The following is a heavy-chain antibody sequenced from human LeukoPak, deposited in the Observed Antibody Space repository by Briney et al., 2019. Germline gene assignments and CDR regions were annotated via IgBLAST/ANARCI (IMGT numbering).Heavy chain of an antibody. V-gene: IGHV4-59*01. Sequence: PSETLSLTCTVSGGSISSYYWSWIRQPPGKGLEWIGYIYYSGSTNYNPSLKSRVTISVDTSKNQFSLKLSSVTAADTAVYYCARGLKQQLGNLYYYYYYYMDVWGKGTTVTIPS. CDR3: ARGLKQQLGNLYYYYYYYMDV. J-gene: IGHJ6*03. CDR1: GGSISSYY. CDR2: IYYSGST. D-gene: IGHD6-13*01.